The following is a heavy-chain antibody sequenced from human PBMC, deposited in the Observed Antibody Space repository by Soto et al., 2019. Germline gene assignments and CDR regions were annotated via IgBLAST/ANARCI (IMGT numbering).Heavy chain of an antibody. CDR2: IYYSGNT. D-gene: IGHD1-1*01. V-gene: IGHV4-31*02. J-gene: IGHJ3*02. Sequence: QVRLQEWGPGLVKPSQTLSLKCSVSGGSITTGGRYWSWIRQLPGKGLEWIGDIYYSGNTYYNASLKSRVTISVEAAKNQFSLKLSSVTAADTAVYPCAQALVFTGGDGFDIWGQGRLVTVSS. CDR1: GGSITTGGRY. CDR3: AQALVFTGGDGFDI.